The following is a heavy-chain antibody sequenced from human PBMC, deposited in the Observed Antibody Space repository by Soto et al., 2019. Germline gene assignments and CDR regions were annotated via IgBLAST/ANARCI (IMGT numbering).Heavy chain of an antibody. V-gene: IGHV3-30*18. D-gene: IGHD4-4*01. CDR3: AKPPDDYSNYVRHFYGMDV. Sequence: QVQLVESGGGVVQPGRSLRLSCAASGFTFKSYGMHRVRQAPGKGLEWVAVISYDGSNKYYADSVKGRFTISRDNSKNTLYLQMNSLRAEDTAVYYCAKPPDDYSNYVRHFYGMDVWGQGTTVTVSS. CDR1: GFTFKSYG. J-gene: IGHJ6*02. CDR2: ISYDGSNK.